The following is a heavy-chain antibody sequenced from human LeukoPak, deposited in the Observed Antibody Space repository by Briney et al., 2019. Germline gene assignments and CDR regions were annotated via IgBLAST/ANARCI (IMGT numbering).Heavy chain of an antibody. CDR2: IYYSGST. Sequence: SETLSLTCAVYGGSFSGYYWSWIRQPPGKGLEWIGYIYYSGSTNYNPSLQSRVTISVDTSKNQFSLKLSSVTAADTAVYYCARDYYDTSGYSGRRRGYYFDFWGRGTLVTVSS. D-gene: IGHD3-22*01. CDR1: GGSFSGYY. CDR3: ARDYYDTSGYSGRRRGYYFDF. V-gene: IGHV4-59*01. J-gene: IGHJ4*02.